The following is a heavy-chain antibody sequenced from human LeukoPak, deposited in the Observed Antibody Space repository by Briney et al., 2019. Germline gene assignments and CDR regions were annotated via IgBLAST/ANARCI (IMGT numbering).Heavy chain of an antibody. CDR2: IYHSGST. CDR1: GGSISSGGYS. J-gene: IGHJ6*02. D-gene: IGHD2-2*01. V-gene: IGHV4-30-2*01. Sequence: SETLSLTCAVSGGSISSGGYSWSWIRQPPGQGLEWIGYIYHSGSTYYNPSLKSRVTISVDRSKNQFSLKLSSVTAADTAVYYCARDRGYCSSTSCYGGNYYYGMDVWGQGTTVTVSS. CDR3: ARDRGYCSSTSCYGGNYYYGMDV.